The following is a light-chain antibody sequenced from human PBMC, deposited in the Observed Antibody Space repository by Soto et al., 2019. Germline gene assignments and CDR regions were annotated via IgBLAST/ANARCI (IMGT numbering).Light chain of an antibody. V-gene: IGLV1-44*01. CDR3: AAWDDSLNGHV. CDR2: TNY. J-gene: IGLJ1*01. Sequence: QSVLTQPPSASGTPGQRVTISCSGSSSNIGTNPVNWYQQLPGTAPKLLIYTNYQRPSGVPDRFSGSKSGTSASLAISGLQSVYESDYSCAAWDDSLNGHVFRPGTKVPVL. CDR1: SSNIGTNP.